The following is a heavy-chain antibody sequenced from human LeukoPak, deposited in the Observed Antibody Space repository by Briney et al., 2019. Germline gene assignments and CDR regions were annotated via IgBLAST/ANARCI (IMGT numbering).Heavy chain of an antibody. J-gene: IGHJ4*02. Sequence: SETLSLTYAVYGGSFTVSYWGWIRQQPREGLEWIGEINHSGSTNYNTSLKSRVTISVDTSKNQFSLKLSSVTAAYTAVYYCARGIGWFGELLYRNQIDYWGQGTLVTVSS. D-gene: IGHD3-10*01. CDR2: INHSGST. V-gene: IGHV4-34*01. CDR3: ARGIGWFGELLYRNQIDY. CDR1: GGSFTVSY.